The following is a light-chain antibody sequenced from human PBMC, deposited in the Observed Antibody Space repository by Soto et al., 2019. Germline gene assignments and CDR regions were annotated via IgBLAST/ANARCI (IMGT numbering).Light chain of an antibody. J-gene: IGLJ7*01. V-gene: IGLV2-14*01. CDR2: EVS. CDR1: SSDVGGYNF. Sequence: QSALIQPASVSGSPGQSITISCTGTSSDVGGYNFVSWYQQHPGKAPKVMIYEVSKRPSGISNRFSGPKSGNTASLTISGLQAEDEADYFCCSYTSTTTVVFGGGTQLTVL. CDR3: CSYTSTTTVV.